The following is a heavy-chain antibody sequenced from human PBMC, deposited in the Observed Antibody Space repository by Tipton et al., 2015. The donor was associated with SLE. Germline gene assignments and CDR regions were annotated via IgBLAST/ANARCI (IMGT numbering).Heavy chain of an antibody. V-gene: IGHV4-31*03. CDR1: GDPINSGGYY. CDR2: IYYSGNT. D-gene: IGHD2-8*01. J-gene: IGHJ6*03. Sequence: TLSLTCTVSGDPINSGGYYWSWFRQHPGKGLEWIGYIYYSGNTYYNPSLKSRLTMSLDTSQNQFSLKLSSVTAADTAVYYCARLPTIGTNYYYMDVWGKGTTVTVAS. CDR3: ARLPTIGTNYYYMDV.